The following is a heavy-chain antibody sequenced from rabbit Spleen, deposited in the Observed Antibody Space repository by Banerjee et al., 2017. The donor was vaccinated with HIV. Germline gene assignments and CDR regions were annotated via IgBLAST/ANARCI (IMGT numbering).Heavy chain of an antibody. CDR3: ARDSGSSFSSYGMDL. D-gene: IGHD8-1*01. CDR1: GVSFCSNYY. CDR2: IDSGSSGFT. J-gene: IGHJ6*01. Sequence: QSLEESGGDLVKPGASLTLTCTASGVSFCSNYYMCWVRQAPGKGLEWIACIDSGSSGFTYFASWAKGRFTISKTSSTTVTLQMTSLTAADTATYFCARDSGSSFSSYGMDLWGQGTLVTVS. V-gene: IGHV1S40*01.